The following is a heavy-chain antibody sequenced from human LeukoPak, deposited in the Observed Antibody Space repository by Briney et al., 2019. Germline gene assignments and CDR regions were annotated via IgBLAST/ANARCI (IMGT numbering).Heavy chain of an antibody. J-gene: IGHJ5*02. CDR3: GSRRAGYSGYS. CDR2: ISAASGST. CDR1: GFIFRNYA. D-gene: IGHD5-12*01. Sequence: GGSLRLSCVGSGFIFRNYAMTWVRQAPGTGLEWLSTISAASGSTHYADSVKGRFTASRDNSKNTLFLQMNGLRPEDTAMYFCGSRRAGYSGYSWGQGALVTVSS. V-gene: IGHV3-23*01.